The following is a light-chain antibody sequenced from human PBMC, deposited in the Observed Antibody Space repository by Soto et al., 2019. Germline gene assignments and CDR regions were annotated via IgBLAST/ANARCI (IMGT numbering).Light chain of an antibody. V-gene: IGKV3D-20*02. J-gene: IGKJ4*01. CDR1: QSVSNNY. Sequence: EIVLTQSPGTLSLSPGERATLSCRASQSVSNNYLAWYQQKPGQAPRLLIYGASNRATGIPDRFSGSGSGTDFTLTISSLEPEDFAVYYCQQRSNWGLTFGGGTKVDNK. CDR3: QQRSNWGLT. CDR2: GAS.